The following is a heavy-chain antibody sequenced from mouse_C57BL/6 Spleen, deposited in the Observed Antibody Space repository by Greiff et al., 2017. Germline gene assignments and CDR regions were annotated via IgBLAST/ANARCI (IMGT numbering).Heavy chain of an antibody. CDR2: TFYSGIT. CDR3: AISDSNYAYYAMDY. Sequence: EVKLQESGPSLVRPSQTLSLTCTVTGFSINSDCYWIWIRQFPGNKLEYIGYTFYSGITYYNPSLESRTYLTRDTAKNQFSLKLSSVTTEDTATYYCAISDSNYAYYAMDYWGQGTSVTVSS. V-gene: IGHV3-3*01. CDR1: GFSINSDCY. J-gene: IGHJ4*01. D-gene: IGHD2-5*01.